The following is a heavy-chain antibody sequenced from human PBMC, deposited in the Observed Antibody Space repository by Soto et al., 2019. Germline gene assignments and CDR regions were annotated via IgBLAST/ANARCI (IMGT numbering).Heavy chain of an antibody. D-gene: IGHD2-21*02. J-gene: IGHJ5*02. V-gene: IGHV1-2*02. Sequence: ASLKVACKASGYSLTGYYMHWVRQTPGQGLEWMGWINPNSGGTNYAQKFQGRVTMTRDTSISTAYMELSRLRSDDTAVYYCARGGFIDTVVTLRWFGPWGQGTLVTVYS. CDR2: INPNSGGT. CDR1: GYSLTGYY. CDR3: ARGGFIDTVVTLRWFGP.